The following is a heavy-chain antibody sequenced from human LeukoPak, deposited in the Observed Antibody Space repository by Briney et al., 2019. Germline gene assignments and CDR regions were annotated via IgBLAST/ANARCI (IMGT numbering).Heavy chain of an antibody. CDR3: AAGYGWLTDF. Sequence: PGGSLRLSCAGTGLFFSDVWMNWFRQAPGKGLEGVANIEKDGSEKNYVDSVKGRFTISRDNAKNSLHLEMNSLRGEDTAVYYCAAGYGWLTDFWGEGTLVTVSS. D-gene: IGHD2-8*02. J-gene: IGHJ4*02. CDR1: GLFFSDVW. CDR2: IEKDGSEK. V-gene: IGHV3-7*01.